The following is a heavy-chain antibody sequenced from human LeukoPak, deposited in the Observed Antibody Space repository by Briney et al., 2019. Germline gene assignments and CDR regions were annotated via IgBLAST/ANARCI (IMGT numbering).Heavy chain of an antibody. D-gene: IGHD3-22*01. CDR3: ATPSPDYYDSSGYGD. V-gene: IGHV4-39*01. CDR2: IYYSGST. CDR1: GGSISSGGYY. Sequence: SETLSLTCTVSGGSISSGGYYWGWIRQPPGKGLEWIGSIYYSGSTYYNPSLKSRVTISVDTSKNQFSLKLSSVTAADTAVYYCATPSPDYYDSSGYGDWGQGTLVTVSS. J-gene: IGHJ4*02.